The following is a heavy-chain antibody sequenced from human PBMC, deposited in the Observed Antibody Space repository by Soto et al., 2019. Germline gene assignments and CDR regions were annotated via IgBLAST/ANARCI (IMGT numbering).Heavy chain of an antibody. CDR2: ISYDGNEK. J-gene: IGHJ6*02. CDR1: GFAFSTYG. V-gene: IGHV3-30*03. Sequence: GGSLRLSCAATGFAFSTYGMHWVRQAPGKGREWVAAISYDGNEKYYADSLQGRFTISRDNSKNTLYLQMNSLRAEDTAVYYCARGESPYGMDVWGQGTTVTVSS. CDR3: ARGESPYGMDV.